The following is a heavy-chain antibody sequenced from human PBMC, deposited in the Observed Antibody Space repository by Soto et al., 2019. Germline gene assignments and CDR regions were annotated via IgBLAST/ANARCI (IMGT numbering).Heavy chain of an antibody. CDR2: LQTDGSHP. Sequence: EVQLVESGGGLVQPGGSLRLSCVACGFKFDYYWMHWVRQAPGGGLMWISRLQTDGSHPAYADSVKGRFTISRDNAKNTLYLQMNNLRVEDTAIYYCARGGDPDYWGQGTLVTVSS. CDR3: ARGGDPDY. D-gene: IGHD2-21*02. CDR1: GFKFDYYW. J-gene: IGHJ4*02. V-gene: IGHV3-74*01.